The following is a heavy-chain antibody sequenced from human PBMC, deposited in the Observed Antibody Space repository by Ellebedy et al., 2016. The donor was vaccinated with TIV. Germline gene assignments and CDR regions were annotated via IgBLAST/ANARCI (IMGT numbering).Heavy chain of an antibody. J-gene: IGHJ6*02. D-gene: IGHD2-2*01. Sequence: SETLSLTXAVSGDPITGCHWWSWVRPPPGRGLEWIGELYHGVNSHYNPSLKSRVTMSIDESNNGFSLELTSVTAADTAVYYCARFRSGIVVVPAHYGMDVWGQGTTVTVSS. CDR1: GDPITGCHW. CDR2: LYHGVNS. CDR3: ARFRSGIVVVPAHYGMDV. V-gene: IGHV4-4*02.